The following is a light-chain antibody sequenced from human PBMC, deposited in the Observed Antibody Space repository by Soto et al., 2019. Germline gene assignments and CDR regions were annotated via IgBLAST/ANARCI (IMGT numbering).Light chain of an antibody. Sequence: VMTESPATLSVSPGERATLSCRASQNLRSSLSWYHQKPPQAPRLLIYGASTRATGIPARFSGSGSGTEFTLTISSLQSEDFAVYFCQQYNIWPQTFGQGTKVDIK. CDR3: QQYNIWPQT. J-gene: IGKJ1*01. CDR1: QNLRSS. V-gene: IGKV3-15*01. CDR2: GAS.